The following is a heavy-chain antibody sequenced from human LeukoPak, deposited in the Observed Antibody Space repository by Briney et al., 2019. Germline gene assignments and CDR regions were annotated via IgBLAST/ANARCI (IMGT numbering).Heavy chain of an antibody. CDR2: IYYSGST. V-gene: IGHV4-30-2*03. CDR1: GGSISSGGYY. Sequence: PSETLSLTCTVSGGSISSGGYYWSWIRQPPGKGLEWLGSIYYSGSTYYNPSLKSRVTISVDTSKNQFSLKLSSVTAADTAVYYCARQTIQLWPNFDYWGQGTLVTVSS. J-gene: IGHJ4*02. CDR3: ARQTIQLWPNFDY. D-gene: IGHD5-18*01.